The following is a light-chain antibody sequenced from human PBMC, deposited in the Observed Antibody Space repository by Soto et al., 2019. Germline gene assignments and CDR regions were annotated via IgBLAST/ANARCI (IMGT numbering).Light chain of an antibody. CDR2: KAS. V-gene: IGKV1-5*03. Sequence: IQMTQYPSTLSASVGDRVTITCRASQSISSWLAWYQQKPGKAPKLLIYKASSLESGVPSRFSGSGSGTEFTLTISSLQPDDFATYYCQHYNSYSEAFGQGTKVDIK. CDR3: QHYNSYSEA. CDR1: QSISSW. J-gene: IGKJ1*01.